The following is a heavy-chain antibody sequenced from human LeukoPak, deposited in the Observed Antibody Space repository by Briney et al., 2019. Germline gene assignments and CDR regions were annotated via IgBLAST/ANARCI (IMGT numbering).Heavy chain of an antibody. J-gene: IGHJ4*02. CDR3: ARRHSSGWYHFDY. CDR2: IYHSGST. Sequence: SETLSLTCTVSGYSISSGYYWGWIRQPPGKGLEWIGSIYHSGSTYYNPSLKSRVTMSVDTSKNQFSLKLSSVTAADTAVYYCARRHSSGWYHFDYWGQGTLVTVSS. V-gene: IGHV4-38-2*02. D-gene: IGHD6-19*01. CDR1: GYSISSGYY.